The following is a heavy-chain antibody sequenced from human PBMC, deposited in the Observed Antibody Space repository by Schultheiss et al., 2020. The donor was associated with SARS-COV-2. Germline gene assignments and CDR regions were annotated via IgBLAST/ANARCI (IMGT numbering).Heavy chain of an antibody. CDR3: ARLQVAGTGLDP. Sequence: ASVKVSCKASGYTFTDYGISWVRQAPGQGLEWMGLISPYNGNTFYAQKLQGRVIMTTDTSTSTAYMELRSLRSDDTAVYYCARLQVAGTGLDPWGQGTLVTVSS. D-gene: IGHD6-19*01. CDR1: GYTFTDYG. V-gene: IGHV1-18*04. J-gene: IGHJ5*02. CDR2: ISPYNGNT.